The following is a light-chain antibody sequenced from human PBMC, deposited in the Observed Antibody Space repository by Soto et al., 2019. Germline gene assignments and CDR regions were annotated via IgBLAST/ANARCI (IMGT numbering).Light chain of an antibody. CDR1: QGLVYGDENTY. J-gene: IGKJ1*01. CDR2: KFS. CDR3: MQPTHWPPT. V-gene: IGKV2-30*01. Sequence: DVVLTQSPLSLPVTLGQPASISCRSSQGLVYGDENTYLNWFHQRPGQPPRRLIAKFSVRDSVVPDLFGGTASVADFNLTIRRVHAEDVGFYYCMQPTHWPPTFGNGTLVEIK.